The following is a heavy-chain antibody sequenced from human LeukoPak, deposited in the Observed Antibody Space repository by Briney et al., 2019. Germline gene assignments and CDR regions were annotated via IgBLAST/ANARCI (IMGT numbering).Heavy chain of an antibody. CDR1: GGSISSGDYY. D-gene: IGHD6-19*01. CDR2: IYYSGST. Sequence: SETLSLTCTVSGGSISSGDYYWSWIRQPPGKGLEWIGYIYYSGSTYYNPSLKSRVTISVDTSKNQFFLKLSSVTAADTAVYYCASPAGYSSGWSAFDIWGQGTMVTVSS. CDR3: ASPAGYSSGWSAFDI. V-gene: IGHV4-30-4*01. J-gene: IGHJ3*02.